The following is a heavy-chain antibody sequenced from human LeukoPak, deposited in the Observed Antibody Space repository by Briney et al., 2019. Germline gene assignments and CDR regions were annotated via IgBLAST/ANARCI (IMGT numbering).Heavy chain of an antibody. CDR2: IRYDGSNK. J-gene: IGHJ4*02. CDR3: AKDPTPTYYDFWSGFDY. V-gene: IGHV3-30*02. Sequence: PGGSLRLSCAASGFTFSSYGMHWVRQAPGKGLEWVAFIRYDGSNKYYADSVKGRFTISRDNSKNTLYLQMNSLRAEDTAVYYYAKDPTPTYYDFWSGFDYWGQGTLVTVSS. CDR1: GFTFSSYG. D-gene: IGHD3-3*01.